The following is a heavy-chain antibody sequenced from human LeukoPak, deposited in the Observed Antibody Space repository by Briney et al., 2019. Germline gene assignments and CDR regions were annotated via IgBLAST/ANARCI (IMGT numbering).Heavy chain of an antibody. CDR2: FNGGGGNT. J-gene: IGHJ4*02. CDR1: GFHFTTYG. V-gene: IGHV3-23*01. Sequence: GGCLRLSCEASGFHFTTYGMTWVRQAPGKGLEWVSTFNGGGGNTYYTDSVKGRFTISRDNSKNTLYLQMNSLRADDTAVYYCAKQSNSDSSTYDYWGQGTLVTVSS. D-gene: IGHD6-6*01. CDR3: AKQSNSDSSTYDY.